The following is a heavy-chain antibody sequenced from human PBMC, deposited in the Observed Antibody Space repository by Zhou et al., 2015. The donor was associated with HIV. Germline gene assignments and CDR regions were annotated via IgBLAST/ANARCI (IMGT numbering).Heavy chain of an antibody. CDR2: ITENGGAV. D-gene: IGHD4-11*01. Sequence: QVQLVESGGGSVKPGESLRLSCTVSGFTFVDSYMGWIRQAPGKGLEWLAYITENGGAVYYGDSVKGRFIISRDNTKSSLSLRMSSLRDEDTAIYFCVRVRVISNPHFDLWGQGTLVTVSS. CDR1: GFTFVDSY. CDR3: VRVRVISNPHFDL. V-gene: IGHV3-11*01. J-gene: IGHJ4*02.